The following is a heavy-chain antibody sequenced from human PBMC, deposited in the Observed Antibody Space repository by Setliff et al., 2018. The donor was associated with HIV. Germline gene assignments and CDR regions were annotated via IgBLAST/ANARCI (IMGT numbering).Heavy chain of an antibody. CDR1: GGSFSEFY. J-gene: IGHJ6*03. CDR3: ARVSSTYWYSIFRNYYYHMDV. CDR2: INPSRST. D-gene: IGHD2-8*02. V-gene: IGHV4-34*01. Sequence: SETLSLTCAVYGGSFSEFYWSWIRQPPGKGLEWIGEINPSRSTNYNPSLKSRVTISVDTSKNQFSLKLSSVTAADTAVYYCARVSSTYWYSIFRNYYYHMDVWGKGTTVTVSS.